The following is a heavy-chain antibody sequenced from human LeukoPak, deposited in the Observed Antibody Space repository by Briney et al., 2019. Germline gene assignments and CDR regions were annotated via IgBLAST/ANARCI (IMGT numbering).Heavy chain of an antibody. D-gene: IGHD3-10*01. Sequence: PGGSLRLSCEASTFTFSNYWMAWVRQAPGKGLEWVASIKEDGSDKYYVDSMKGRFTISRDNAKNSLYLQMNSLRAEDTAVYYCAKLLNYYGSGSYLYYFDYWGQGTLVTVSS. CDR1: TFTFSNYW. V-gene: IGHV3-7*02. CDR2: IKEDGSDK. J-gene: IGHJ4*02. CDR3: AKLLNYYGSGSYLYYFDY.